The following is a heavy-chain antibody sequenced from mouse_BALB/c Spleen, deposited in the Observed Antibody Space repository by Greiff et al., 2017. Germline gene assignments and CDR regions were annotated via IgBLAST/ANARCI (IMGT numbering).Heavy chain of an antibody. CDR3: AREGNYVGTFYAMDY. J-gene: IGHJ4*01. D-gene: IGHD2-1*01. CDR2: FYPGSGSI. Sequence: QVQLQQSGAGLVKPGASVKLSCKASGYTFTEYIIHWVKQRSGQGLEWIGWFYPGSGSIKYNEKFKDKATLTADKSSSTVFMELSRLTSEDSAVYFCAREGNYVGTFYAMDYWGQGTSVTVSS. CDR1: GYTFTEYI. V-gene: IGHV1-62-2*01.